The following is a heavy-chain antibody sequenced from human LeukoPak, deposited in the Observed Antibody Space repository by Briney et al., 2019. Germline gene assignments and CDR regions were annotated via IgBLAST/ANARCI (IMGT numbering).Heavy chain of an antibody. Sequence: SVKVSCKASGGTFSSYTISWVRQAPGQGPEWMGGIIPIFGSADYGKKFQGRVMITADESTSTAYMELSSLRSEDTAVYFCARGRGNLYYYMDVWGKGTTVTVSS. V-gene: IGHV1-69*13. J-gene: IGHJ6*03. D-gene: IGHD4-23*01. CDR2: IIPIFGSA. CDR3: ARGRGNLYYYMDV. CDR1: GGTFSSYT.